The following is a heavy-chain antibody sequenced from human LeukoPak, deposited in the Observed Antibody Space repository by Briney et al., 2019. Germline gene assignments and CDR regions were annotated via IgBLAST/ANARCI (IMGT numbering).Heavy chain of an antibody. CDR1: GFTFGDYA. CDR3: TRVQQLGHCSGGSCYPWSNYYYMDV. Sequence: GGSLRLSCTASGFTFGDYAMSWVRQAPGKGLEWVGFIRSKAYGGTTEYAASVKGRFTISRDDSKSIAYLQMNSLKTEDTAVYYCTRVQQLGHCSGGSCYPWSNYYYMDVWGKGTTVTISS. V-gene: IGHV3-49*04. J-gene: IGHJ6*03. CDR2: IRSKAYGGTT. D-gene: IGHD2-15*01.